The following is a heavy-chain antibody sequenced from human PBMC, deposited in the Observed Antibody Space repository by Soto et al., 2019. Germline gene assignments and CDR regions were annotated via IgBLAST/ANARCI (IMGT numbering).Heavy chain of an antibody. V-gene: IGHV2-5*02. Sequence: QITLKESGPTLVKPTQTLTLTCTFSGFSLSTSGVGVGWIRQPPGKALECLALIYWDDDKRYSPSLKSRLTITKDTSKNQVVLTMTNMDPVDSATYYCAHLYYYDISAYYARGNFFHYWGQGTRVNVSS. D-gene: IGHD3-22*01. CDR1: GFSLSTSGVG. CDR3: AHLYYYDISAYYARGNFFHY. CDR2: IYWDDDK. J-gene: IGHJ4*02.